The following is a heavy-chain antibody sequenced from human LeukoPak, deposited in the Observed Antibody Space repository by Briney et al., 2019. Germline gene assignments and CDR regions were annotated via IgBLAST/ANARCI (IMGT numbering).Heavy chain of an antibody. J-gene: IGHJ5*02. CDR3: ARVGYSSSSFGWFDP. V-gene: IGHV4-59*01. CDR1: GGSISSYY. CDR2: IYHSGST. D-gene: IGHD6-6*01. Sequence: SETLSLTCTVSGGSISSYYWSWIRQPPGKGLEWIGSIYHSGSTYYNPSLKSRVTISVDASKNQFSLKLSSVTAADTAVYYCARVGYSSSSFGWFDPWGQGTLVTVSS.